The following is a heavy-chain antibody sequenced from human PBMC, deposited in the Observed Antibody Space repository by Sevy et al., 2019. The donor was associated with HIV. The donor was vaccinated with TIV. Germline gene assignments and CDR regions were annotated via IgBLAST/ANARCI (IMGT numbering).Heavy chain of an antibody. Sequence: GGCLRLSCAASGFTFSTYSMNWVRQAPGKGLEWVSSISSSSTYTYYADSVKGRFTISRDDAKNSLYLQMNSLRAEDTAVYYCAREKEQQLVDYWGQGTLVTVSS. J-gene: IGHJ4*02. CDR3: AREKEQQLVDY. D-gene: IGHD6-13*01. CDR1: GFTFSTYS. V-gene: IGHV3-21*01. CDR2: ISSSSTYT.